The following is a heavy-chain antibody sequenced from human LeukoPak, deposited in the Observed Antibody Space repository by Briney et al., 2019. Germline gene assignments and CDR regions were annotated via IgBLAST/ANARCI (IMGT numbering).Heavy chain of an antibody. CDR2: TWYDGGNK. V-gene: IGHV3-30*02. D-gene: IGHD3-16*01. Sequence: GGSLRLSCAASRFTFSSYGMHWVRQAPGKGLEWVAFTWYDGGNKYYGDSVKGRFTVSRDNSKNTLYLQMNSLRAEDTAVYYCAKDGGNWAFDIWGQGTMVTVSS. CDR3: AKDGGNWAFDI. CDR1: RFTFSSYG. J-gene: IGHJ3*02.